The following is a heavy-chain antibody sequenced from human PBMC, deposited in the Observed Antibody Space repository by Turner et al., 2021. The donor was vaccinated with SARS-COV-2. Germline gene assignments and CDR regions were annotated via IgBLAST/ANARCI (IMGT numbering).Heavy chain of an antibody. D-gene: IGHD3-22*01. V-gene: IGHV1-69*06. J-gene: IGHJ6*02. CDR2: IIPIFDTT. Sequence: QVQLVQSGPEVKKAGSSVKVSCKASAGSFSSYGLGWVRQAPGQGLEWMGGIIPIFDTTNNAQRFKGRVTITADKYTSTAFLELSSLRADDTAVYYCAGGCYESSDFSFYHSYVMDVWGQGTTVTVSS. CDR3: AGGCYESSDFSFYHSYVMDV. CDR1: AGSFSSYG.